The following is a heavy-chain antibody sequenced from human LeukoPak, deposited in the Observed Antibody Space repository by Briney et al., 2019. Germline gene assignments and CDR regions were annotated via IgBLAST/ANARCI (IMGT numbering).Heavy chain of an antibody. Sequence: GGSLRLSCTASRFYFNTYDMHWVRQVPGKGLEWISYIDSSATTTYYAGSVQGRFTISRDNAKNSLYLQMRSLRVEDTAFYYCASAHGGSGYDRPFDYWGQGTLVTVSS. J-gene: IGHJ4*02. CDR3: ASAHGGSGYDRPFDY. V-gene: IGHV3-48*03. CDR2: IDSSATTT. D-gene: IGHD5-12*01. CDR1: RFYFNTYD.